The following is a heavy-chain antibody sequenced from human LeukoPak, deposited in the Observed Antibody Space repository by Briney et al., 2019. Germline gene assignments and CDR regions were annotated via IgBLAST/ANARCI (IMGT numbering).Heavy chain of an antibody. J-gene: IGHJ1*01. Sequence: GGSLRLPCAASGFTVSSNYMSWVRQAPGKGLELVSVIYSADSTYYADSVKGRFTISRDNSKNTLYLQMNSLRAEDTAVYYCATVEYYDSSGSCYFQHWGQGDLLTVSS. CDR2: IYSADST. D-gene: IGHD3-22*01. CDR1: GFTVSSNY. CDR3: ATVEYYDSSGSCYFQH. V-gene: IGHV3-53*01.